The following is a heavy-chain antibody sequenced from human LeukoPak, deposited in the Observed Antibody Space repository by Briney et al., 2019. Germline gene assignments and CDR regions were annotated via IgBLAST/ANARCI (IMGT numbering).Heavy chain of an antibody. D-gene: IGHD3-10*01. J-gene: IGHJ6*03. Sequence: SETLSLTCAVYGGSFSGYYWSWIRQPPGKGLEWIGEINHSGSTNYNPSLKSRVTISVDTSKNQFSLKLSSVTAADTAVYYCARFPSITMVRGVIRVYYMDVWGKGTTVTVSS. CDR3: ARFPSITMVRGVIRVYYMDV. CDR2: INHSGST. CDR1: GGSFSGYY. V-gene: IGHV4-34*01.